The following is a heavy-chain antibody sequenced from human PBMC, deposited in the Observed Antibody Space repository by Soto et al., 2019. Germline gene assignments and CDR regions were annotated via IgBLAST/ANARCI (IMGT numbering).Heavy chain of an antibody. CDR2: INPDNGNT. CDR3: TREEYCTGGTCYRYFGL. D-gene: IGHD2-15*01. V-gene: IGHV1-3*01. J-gene: IGHJ2*01. Sequence: QAKLVQSGAEVKKPGASVRVSCTTSGYTFTAYHIHWLRQAPGQRLEWLGWINPDNGNTKYSQNFWGRVTITRDTSASAAHMELSSLRPEDTAIYYCTREEYCTGGTCYRYFGLWGRGTLVTVSS. CDR1: GYTFTAYH.